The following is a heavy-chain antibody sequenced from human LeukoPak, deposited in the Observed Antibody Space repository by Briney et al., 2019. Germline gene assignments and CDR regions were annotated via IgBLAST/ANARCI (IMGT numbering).Heavy chain of an antibody. D-gene: IGHD2-2*01. CDR2: TNPNSGNT. Sequence: ASVKVSCKASGYTFTSYDINWVRQATGQGLEWMGWTNPNSGNTGYAQKFQGRVTMTRNTSISTAYMELSSLRSEDTAVYYCARGLRRMGYCSSTSCYSYWFDPWGQGTLVTVSS. V-gene: IGHV1-8*01. CDR3: ARGLRRMGYCSSTSCYSYWFDP. J-gene: IGHJ5*02. CDR1: GYTFTSYD.